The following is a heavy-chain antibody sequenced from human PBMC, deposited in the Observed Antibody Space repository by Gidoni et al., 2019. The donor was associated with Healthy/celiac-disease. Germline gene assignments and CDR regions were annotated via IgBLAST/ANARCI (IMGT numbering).Heavy chain of an antibody. CDR3: ARDWEWGVPYY. D-gene: IGHD3-3*01. J-gene: IGHJ4*02. CDR1: GYTFTSYY. CDR2: INPSGGST. V-gene: IGHV1-46*01. Sequence: QVQLVQSGAEVKKPGASVKVSCKASGYTFTSYYMHWVRQAPGQGLEWMGIINPSGGSTSYAQKFQGRFTMTRDTSTSTVYMELSSLRSEDTAVYYCARDWEWGVPYYWGQGTLVTVSS.